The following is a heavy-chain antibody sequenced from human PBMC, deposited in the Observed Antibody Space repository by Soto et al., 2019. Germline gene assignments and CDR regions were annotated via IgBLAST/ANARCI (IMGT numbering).Heavy chain of an antibody. Sequence: PGGSLRLSCAASGFTFRSYAMNWVRQAPGKGLEWVSAISGSGGSTYYADSVKGRFTISRDNSKNTLYLQMNSLRAEDTAVYYCAKGTTAKQYYFDYWGQGTLVTVSS. J-gene: IGHJ4*02. CDR3: AKGTTAKQYYFDY. V-gene: IGHV3-23*01. D-gene: IGHD4-17*01. CDR2: ISGSGGST. CDR1: GFTFRSYA.